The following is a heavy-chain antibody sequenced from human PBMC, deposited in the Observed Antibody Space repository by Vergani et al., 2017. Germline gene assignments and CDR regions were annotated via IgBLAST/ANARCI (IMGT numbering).Heavy chain of an antibody. V-gene: IGHV1-46*03. CDR2: INPSGGHT. J-gene: IGHJ4*02. CDR3: ARGDYGILTGYRY. CDR1: GYTFSNYY. D-gene: IGHD3-9*01. Sequence: QVQVVQSGAEVKKSRASVKVSCKTSGYTFSNYYMQWVRQAPGQGLEWMGIINPSGGHTNYAQKFQGRVTMTRDTSTSTVYMELSSLRSEDTAIYYCARGDYGILTGYRYWGQGTLVTVSA.